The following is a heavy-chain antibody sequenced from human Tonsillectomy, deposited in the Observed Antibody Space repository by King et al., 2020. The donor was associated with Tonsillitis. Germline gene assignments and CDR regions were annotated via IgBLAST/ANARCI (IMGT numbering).Heavy chain of an antibody. J-gene: IGHJ3*01. D-gene: IGHD2-8*01. CDR3: AKDLAMVYTYPPYDAFDV. Sequence: VQLVESGGAVVQPGGSLRLSCAASGFTFENHAMNWVRQAPGKGLEWVSVITGDGAATYYAAPVKGRFTISRDNSKNSLFLKMNSLRAEETALYYCAKDLAMVYTYPPYDAFDVWGQGTMVTVSS. CDR1: GFTFENHA. CDR2: ITGDGAAT. V-gene: IGHV3-43D*04.